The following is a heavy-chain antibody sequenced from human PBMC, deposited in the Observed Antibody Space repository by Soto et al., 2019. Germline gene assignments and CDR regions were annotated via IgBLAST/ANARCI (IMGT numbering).Heavy chain of an antibody. V-gene: IGHV4-4*02. CDR3: ARIGAGYYYYGTDV. CDR2: IYHSGST. Sequence: SETLSLTCAVSGGSISSSNWWSWVRQPPGKGLEWIGEIYHSGSTNYNPSLKSRVTISVDKSKNQFSLKLSSVTAADTAVYYCARIGAGYYYYGTDVWGQGTTVTVSS. J-gene: IGHJ6*02. CDR1: GGSISSSNW. D-gene: IGHD3-16*01.